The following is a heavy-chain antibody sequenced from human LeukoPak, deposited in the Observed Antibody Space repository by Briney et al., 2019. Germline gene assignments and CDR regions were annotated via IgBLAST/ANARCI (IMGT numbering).Heavy chain of an antibody. CDR2: ISSSSSTI. V-gene: IGHV3-48*01. Sequence: PGGSLRLTCTASGFTFSSYSMNWVRQAPGKGLEWVSYISSSSSTIYYADSVKDRFTVSRDNVQNSLYLQMNSLRAEDTAVYYCASIVASSAFDIWGQGTMVTVSS. J-gene: IGHJ3*02. CDR3: ASIVASSAFDI. CDR1: GFTFSSYS. D-gene: IGHD2-15*01.